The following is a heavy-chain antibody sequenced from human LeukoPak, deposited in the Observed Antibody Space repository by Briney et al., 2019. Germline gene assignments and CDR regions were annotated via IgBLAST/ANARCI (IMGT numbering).Heavy chain of an antibody. CDR1: GFTFSSYA. CDR2: INGSGGST. Sequence: PGGSPRLSCAASGFTFSSYAMSWVRQAPGKGLEWVSAINGSGGSTYYADSVKGRFTISRDNSKNTLYLQMNSLRAEDTAVYYCAKDSSAIFGVVRYYYGMDVWGQGTTVTVSS. D-gene: IGHD3-3*01. J-gene: IGHJ6*02. V-gene: IGHV3-23*01. CDR3: AKDSSAIFGVVRYYYGMDV.